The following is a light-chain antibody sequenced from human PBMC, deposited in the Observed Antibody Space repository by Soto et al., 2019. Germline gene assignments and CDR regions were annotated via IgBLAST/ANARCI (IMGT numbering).Light chain of an antibody. Sequence: QSAVTQPASVSGSPGQSITISCSGTSSDVGGYKYVSWYQQHPGKAPKLMIYEVSYRPSGVSNRFSGSKSGNTASLTISGLQAEDEADYYCSSYTSTNTLVFGTGTKVTVL. CDR3: SSYTSTNTLV. CDR1: SSDVGGYKY. J-gene: IGLJ1*01. V-gene: IGLV2-14*01. CDR2: EVS.